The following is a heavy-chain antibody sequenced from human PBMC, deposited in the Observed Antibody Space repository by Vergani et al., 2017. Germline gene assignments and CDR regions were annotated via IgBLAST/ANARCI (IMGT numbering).Heavy chain of an antibody. CDR3: GRHSTVVWLVKLGWFDP. V-gene: IGHV4-39*01. CDR2: IYYSGST. CDR1: GASIRSSNYY. J-gene: IGHJ5*02. Sequence: QLQLQESGPGLVKPSATLSLTCSVSGASIRSSNYYWGWIRQPPGKGLEWIASIYYSGSTYYNPSLKSRVTISVDTSKNQFSLKLGSVTAADTAVYFCGRHSTVVWLVKLGWFDPWGQGILVTVSS. D-gene: IGHD6-19*01.